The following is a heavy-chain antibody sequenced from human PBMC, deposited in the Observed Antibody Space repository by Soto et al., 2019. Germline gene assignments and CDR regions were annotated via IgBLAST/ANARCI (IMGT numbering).Heavy chain of an antibody. D-gene: IGHD3-10*01. V-gene: IGHV3-30*18. CDR1: GFTFSSYG. Sequence: QVQLVESGGGVVQPGRSLRLSCAASGFTFSSYGMHWVRQAPGKALEWVAVISYDGSNKYYADSVKGRFTISRDNSKNTLYLQMNSLRAEDTAVYYCAKDWAAMVRANWFDPWGQGTLVTVSS. CDR2: ISYDGSNK. J-gene: IGHJ5*02. CDR3: AKDWAAMVRANWFDP.